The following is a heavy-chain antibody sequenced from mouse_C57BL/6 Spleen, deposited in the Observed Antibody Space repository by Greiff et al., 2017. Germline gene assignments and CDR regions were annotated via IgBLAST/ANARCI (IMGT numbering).Heavy chain of an antibody. D-gene: IGHD1-1*01. CDR3: ATNYYGSSYYFDY. J-gene: IGHJ2*01. Sequence: EVQGVESGGGLVKPGGSLKLSCAASGFTFSSYTMSWVRQTPEKRLEWVATISGGGGNTYYPDSVKGRFTISRDNAKNTLYLQMSSLRSEDTALYYCATNYYGSSYYFDYWGQGTTLTVSS. CDR1: GFTFSSYT. V-gene: IGHV5-9*01. CDR2: ISGGGGNT.